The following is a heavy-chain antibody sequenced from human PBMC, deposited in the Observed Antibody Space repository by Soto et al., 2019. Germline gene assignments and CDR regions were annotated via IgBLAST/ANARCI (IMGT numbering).Heavy chain of an antibody. D-gene: IGHD3-22*01. CDR1: GYTLTELS. CDR2: FAPEDGET. J-gene: IGHJ4*02. CDR3: ASSRITMIVVVITAPFDY. Sequence: QVQLVQTGAEVKKPGASVKVSCKVSGYTLTELSMHWVRQAPGKGLEWMGGFAPEDGETIYAQKFQGRVTMTEDRSTDTAHMELSSLRSEVTAVYYCASSRITMIVVVITAPFDYWGQGTLVTVSS. V-gene: IGHV1-24*01.